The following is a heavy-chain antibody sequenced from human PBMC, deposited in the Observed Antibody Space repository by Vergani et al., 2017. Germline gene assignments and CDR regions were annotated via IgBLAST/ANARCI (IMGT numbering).Heavy chain of an antibody. J-gene: IGHJ4*02. CDR3: ARDSYDSIY. CDR1: GFTFSSYS. Sequence: EVQLVESGGGLVKPGGSLRLSCAASGFTFSSYSMNWVRQAPGKGLEWVSSIISSSNYIYYADSVKGRFTISRDNAKNSLSLLMNSLRAEDTAIYYCARDSYDSIYWGQGTLVTVSS. D-gene: IGHD3-22*01. V-gene: IGHV3-21*01. CDR2: IISSSNYI.